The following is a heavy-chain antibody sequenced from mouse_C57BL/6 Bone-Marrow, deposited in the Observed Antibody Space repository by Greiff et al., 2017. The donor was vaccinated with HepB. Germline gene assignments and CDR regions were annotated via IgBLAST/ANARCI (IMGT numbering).Heavy chain of an antibody. J-gene: IGHJ4*01. Sequence: VQLQQSGAELVRPGASVKLSCTASGFNIKDYYMHWVKQRPEQGLEWIGRIDPEDGDTEYAPKFQGKATMTADTSSNTAYLQLSSLTSEDTAVYYCTTGLAGYYYGSSYAMDYRGQGTSVTVSS. D-gene: IGHD1-1*01. CDR2: IDPEDGDT. CDR1: GFNIKDYY. CDR3: TTGLAGYYYGSSYAMDY. V-gene: IGHV14-1*01.